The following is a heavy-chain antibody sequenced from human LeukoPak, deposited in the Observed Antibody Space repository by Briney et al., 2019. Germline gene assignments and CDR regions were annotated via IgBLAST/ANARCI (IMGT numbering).Heavy chain of an antibody. D-gene: IGHD5-18*01. J-gene: IGHJ4*02. Sequence: GGSLRLSCAASGFTFSSYGMHWVRQTPGKGLEWVAVIWYDGSNKYYADSVKGRFTISRDNSKNTLYLQMNSLRAEDTAVYYCARGRGAMVDYWGRGTLVTVSS. CDR1: GFTFSSYG. V-gene: IGHV3-33*01. CDR2: IWYDGSNK. CDR3: ARGRGAMVDY.